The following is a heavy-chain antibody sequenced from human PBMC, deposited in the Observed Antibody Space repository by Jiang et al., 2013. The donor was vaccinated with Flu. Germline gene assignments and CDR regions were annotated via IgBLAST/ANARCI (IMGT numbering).Heavy chain of an antibody. J-gene: IGHJ6*02. V-gene: IGHV4-59*08. CDR3: ARDRLPAFLGGPYHYGMDV. D-gene: IGHD2-2*01. CDR2: IHYTGSTNYNPSLKST. CDR1: GASMNTYY. Sequence: ELLKPSETLSLTCSASGASMNTYYWSWIRQPPGRGLEWIGYIHYTGSTNYNPSLKSTNYNPSLKGRVTISIDTSKSEFYLRLNSVTAADTAVYYCARDRLPAFLGGPYHYGMDVWGQGTTVTVSS.